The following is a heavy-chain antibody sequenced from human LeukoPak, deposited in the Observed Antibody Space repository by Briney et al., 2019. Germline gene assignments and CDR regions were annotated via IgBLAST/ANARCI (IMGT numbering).Heavy chain of an antibody. Sequence: ETLSLTCTVSGGSISSGGYYWSWIRQHPGKGLEWVANINQDGGENYVDSVKGRFTISRDNAKDSLYLQMNSLRAEDTAVYYCARDRKPLRYNGVDVWGQGTTVTVSS. CDR2: INQDGGE. D-gene: IGHD1-14*01. J-gene: IGHJ6*02. CDR1: GGSISSGGYY. CDR3: ARDRKPLRYNGVDV. V-gene: IGHV3-7*03.